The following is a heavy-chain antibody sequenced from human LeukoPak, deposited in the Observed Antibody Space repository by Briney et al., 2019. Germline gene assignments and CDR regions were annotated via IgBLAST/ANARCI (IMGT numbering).Heavy chain of an antibody. Sequence: GGSLRLSCAASGFTFSSYWMHWVRQAPGKGLVWVSRISDGGSTTTYADSVKGRFTISRDNAKNTLYLQMSSLRAEDTAIYYCARDVPLMGASKTRYFDYWGQGTLVTVSS. CDR1: GFTFSSYW. J-gene: IGHJ4*02. CDR2: ISDGGSTT. D-gene: IGHD1-26*01. CDR3: ARDVPLMGASKTRYFDY. V-gene: IGHV3-74*01.